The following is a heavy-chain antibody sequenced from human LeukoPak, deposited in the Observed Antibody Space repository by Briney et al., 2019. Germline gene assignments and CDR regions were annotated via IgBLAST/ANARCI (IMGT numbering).Heavy chain of an antibody. V-gene: IGHV4-30-2*01. CDR1: GGSISSGGYY. Sequence: SQTLSLTCTVSGGSISSGGYYWSWIRQPPGKGLEWIGYIYHSGSTYYNPSLKSRVTISEDTSKNQFSLKLSSVTAADTAVYYCARGGTVFPVGATSYNWFDPWGQGTLVTVSS. D-gene: IGHD1-26*01. CDR2: IYHSGST. J-gene: IGHJ5*02. CDR3: ARGGTVFPVGATSYNWFDP.